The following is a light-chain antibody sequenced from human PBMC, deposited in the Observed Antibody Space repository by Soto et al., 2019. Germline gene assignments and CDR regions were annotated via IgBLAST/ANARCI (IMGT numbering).Light chain of an antibody. CDR1: QSVSSSY. CDR2: GAS. Sequence: EIVLTQSPGNLSLSPGERATLSCRASQSVSSSYLAWYQQKPGQAPRLLIYGASSRATGIPDRFSGSGSGTDFTLTISRLEPEDFALYYCQQYAGSRPFGQGTKVEIK. V-gene: IGKV3-20*01. CDR3: QQYAGSRP. J-gene: IGKJ1*01.